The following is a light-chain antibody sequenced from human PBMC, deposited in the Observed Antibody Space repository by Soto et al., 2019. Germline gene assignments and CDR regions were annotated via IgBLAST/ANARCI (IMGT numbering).Light chain of an antibody. Sequence: DIQMTQSPSSLSASVGDRVTITCRASQSISNYLNWYQQKPGKAPKLLIYDASSLQSGVPSRFSGSGSMTDFTLTIRSLQTEDFATYYWRQSYSTLFTFGPGTKVDF. V-gene: IGKV1-39*01. CDR3: RQSYSTLFT. J-gene: IGKJ3*01. CDR1: QSISNY. CDR2: DAS.